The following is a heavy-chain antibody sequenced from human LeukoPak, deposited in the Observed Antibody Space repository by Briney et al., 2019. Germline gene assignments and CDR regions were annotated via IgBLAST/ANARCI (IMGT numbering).Heavy chain of an antibody. V-gene: IGHV1-46*01. CDR3: ALSSGYSYGTFDY. D-gene: IGHD5-18*01. J-gene: IGHJ4*02. CDR2: INPSGGST. Sequence: GSSVKVSCKASGGTFSSYAVSWVRQAPGQGLEWMGIINPSGGSTSYAQKFQGRVTMTRDTSTSTVYMELSSLRSEDTAVYYCALSSGYSYGTFDYWGQGTLVTVSS. CDR1: GGTFSSYA.